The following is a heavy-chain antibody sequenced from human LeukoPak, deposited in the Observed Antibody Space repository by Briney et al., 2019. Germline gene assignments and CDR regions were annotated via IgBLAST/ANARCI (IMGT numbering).Heavy chain of an antibody. CDR2: INPNSGGT. D-gene: IGHD2-15*01. V-gene: IGHV1-2*02. CDR3: ARDTSYYCSGGSCYSGGTWCDY. CDR1: GYTFTGYY. J-gene: IGHJ4*02. Sequence: ASVKVSCKASGYTFTGYYMHWVRQAPGQGLEWMGWINPNSGGTNYAQKFQGRVTMTRDTSISTAYMELSRLRSDDTAVYHCARDTSYYCSGGSCYSGGTWCDYWGQGTLVTVSS.